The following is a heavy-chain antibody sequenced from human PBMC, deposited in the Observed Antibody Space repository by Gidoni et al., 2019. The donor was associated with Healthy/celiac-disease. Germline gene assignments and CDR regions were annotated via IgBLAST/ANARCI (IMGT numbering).Heavy chain of an antibody. J-gene: IGHJ6*02. D-gene: IGHD1-26*01. CDR2: INHSGST. CDR3: ARGRENTLYYYYYGMDV. Sequence: QVQLQQWGAGLLKPSATLSLTCAVQGGSFSGYYWSWIRQPPGKGLEWIGEINHSGSTNYNPSLKSRVTISVDTSKNQFSLKLSSVTAADTAVYYCARGRENTLYYYYYGMDVWGQGTTVTVSS. V-gene: IGHV4-34*01. CDR1: GGSFSGYY.